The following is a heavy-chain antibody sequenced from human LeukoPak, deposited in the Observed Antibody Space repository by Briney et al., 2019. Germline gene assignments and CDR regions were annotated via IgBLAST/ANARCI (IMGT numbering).Heavy chain of an antibody. V-gene: IGHV1-18*01. D-gene: IGHD3-10*01. CDR1: GYTFTNYD. CDR2: ISVYNGNT. CDR3: ARVELISGSHLIFDY. J-gene: IGHJ4*02. Sequence: ASVKVSCKTSGYTFTNYDITWVRQAPGQGLEWMGWISVYNGNTNYAQKLQGRVTMTTDTSTSTAYMELRSLRSDDTAVYYCARVELISGSHLIFDYWGQGTLVTVPS.